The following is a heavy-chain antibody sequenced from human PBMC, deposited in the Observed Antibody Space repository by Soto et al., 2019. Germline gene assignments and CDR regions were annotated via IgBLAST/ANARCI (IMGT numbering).Heavy chain of an antibody. J-gene: IGHJ4*02. V-gene: IGHV4-59*01. Sequence: SETLCLTCTVSGGSISNFYWSWIRQPPGKGLEWIGYISYSGNTNYNPSLKSRVSISVDTSKNQLSLNLTSVTAADTAVYYCARAPMILSRSYFDSWGQGTPVT. CDR1: GGSISNFY. D-gene: IGHD3-22*01. CDR3: ARAPMILSRSYFDS. CDR2: ISYSGNT.